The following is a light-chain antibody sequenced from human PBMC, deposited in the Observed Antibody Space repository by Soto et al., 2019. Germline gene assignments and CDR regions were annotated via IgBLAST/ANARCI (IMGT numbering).Light chain of an antibody. J-gene: IGKJ4*02. Sequence: DIQMTQSPSTLSGSVGDRVTITCRASQTISSWLAWYQQKPGKAPKLLIYKASTLKSGVPSRFSGSGSGTEFTLTISSLQPDDFETYYCQHYNSYSEAYGRGTQLDIX. V-gene: IGKV1-5*03. CDR1: QTISSW. CDR3: QHYNSYSEA. CDR2: KAS.